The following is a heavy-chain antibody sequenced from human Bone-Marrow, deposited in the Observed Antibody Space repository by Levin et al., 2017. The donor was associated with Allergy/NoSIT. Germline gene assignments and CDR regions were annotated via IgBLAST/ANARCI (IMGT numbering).Heavy chain of an antibody. V-gene: IGHV3-30*18. J-gene: IGHJ6*02. CDR3: AKDKFGYGSGSSPTDGMDV. Sequence: LSLTCAASGFTFSTYGMHWVRQAPGKGLEWVAVISNDGSNKYYADSVKGRFTISRDNSKNTLYLQMNSLRAEDTAVYYCAKDKFGYGSGSSPTDGMDVWGQGTTVTVSS. CDR1: GFTFSTYG. D-gene: IGHD3-10*01. CDR2: ISNDGSNK.